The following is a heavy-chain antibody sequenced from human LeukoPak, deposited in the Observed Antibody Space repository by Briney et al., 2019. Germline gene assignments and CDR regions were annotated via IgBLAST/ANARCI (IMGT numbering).Heavy chain of an antibody. V-gene: IGHV3-21*01. CDR2: ISSSSSYI. CDR1: GLTFSSYS. CDR3: ARKLRYFDWLSDYRYYFDY. D-gene: IGHD3-9*01. Sequence: GGSLRLSCAASGLTFSSYSMSWVRQAPGKGLEWVSSISSSSSYIYYADSVKGRFTISRDNAKNSLYLQMNSLRAEDTAVYYCARKLRYFDWLSDYRYYFDYWGQGTLVTVSS. J-gene: IGHJ4*02.